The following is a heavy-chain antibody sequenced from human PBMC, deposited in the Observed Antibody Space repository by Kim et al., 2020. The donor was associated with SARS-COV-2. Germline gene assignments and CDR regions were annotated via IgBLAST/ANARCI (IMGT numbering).Heavy chain of an antibody. CDR3: ARVVYSSGWYFFDY. J-gene: IGHJ4*02. V-gene: IGHV3-64*02. CDR1: GFSFSTYA. CDR2: ISTDGAMT. D-gene: IGHD6-19*01. Sequence: GGSLRLSCAASGFSFSTYAIHWVRQTPGKGLEYVSAISTDGAMTKYADSVKGRFTVSRDNSKNTLYLQMGSLRPEDMAVYYCARVVYSSGWYFFDYWGQGTQVTVSS.